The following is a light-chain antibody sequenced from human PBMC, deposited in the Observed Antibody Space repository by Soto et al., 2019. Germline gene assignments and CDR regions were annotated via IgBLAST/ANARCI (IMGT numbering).Light chain of an antibody. CDR3: QSYDTSSQSVPVV. CDR1: SSNIGAGHD. V-gene: IGLV1-40*01. Sequence: QSVLTQPPSVSGAPGQRVTISCTGSSSNIGAGHDVHWYQQLPGAAPKLLIYDNGYRPSGVPDRFSASKSATSASLAITGLQADDEAVYYCQSYDTSSQSVPVVFGGGTKLTVL. CDR2: DNG. J-gene: IGLJ2*01.